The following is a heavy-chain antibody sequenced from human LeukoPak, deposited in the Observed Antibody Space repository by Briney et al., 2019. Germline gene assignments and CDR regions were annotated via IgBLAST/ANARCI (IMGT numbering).Heavy chain of an antibody. CDR3: ASAYTMIVDNDAFDI. Sequence: KPGGSLRLSCAASGFTFSDYYMSWIRQAPGKGLEWVSYISSSGSTIYYADSVKGRFTISRDNAKNSLYLQMNSLRAEDTAVYYCASAYTMIVDNDAFDIWGQGTMVTVSS. CDR2: ISSSGSTI. V-gene: IGHV3-11*01. CDR1: GFTFSDYY. D-gene: IGHD3-22*01. J-gene: IGHJ3*02.